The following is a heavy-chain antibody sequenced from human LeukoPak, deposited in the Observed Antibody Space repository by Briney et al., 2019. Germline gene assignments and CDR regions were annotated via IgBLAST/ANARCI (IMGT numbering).Heavy chain of an antibody. CDR1: GFTFRSYS. CDR3: ARRAYGDDSFDY. CDR2: ITSGSSPI. J-gene: IGHJ4*02. Sequence: GGSLRLSCAASGFTFRSYSMNWVRQAPGKGLEWVSYITSGSSPIYYADSVKGQFTISRDNAENSLYLQMNSLRDEDTAVYYCARRAYGDDSFDYWGQGTLVTVSS. V-gene: IGHV3-48*02. D-gene: IGHD4-17*01.